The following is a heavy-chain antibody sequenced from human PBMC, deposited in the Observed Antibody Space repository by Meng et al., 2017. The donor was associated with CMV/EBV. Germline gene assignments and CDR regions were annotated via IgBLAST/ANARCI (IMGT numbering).Heavy chain of an antibody. CDR1: GFTFSSYG. Sequence: GGSLRLSCAASGFTFSSYGMHWVRQAPGKGLEWVAFIRYDGSNKYYADSVKGRSTISRDNSKNTLYLQMNSLRAEDTAVYYCARSIVVVPAAIKPLPDYWGQGTLVTVSS. CDR2: IRYDGSNK. D-gene: IGHD2-2*02. V-gene: IGHV3-30*02. J-gene: IGHJ4*02. CDR3: ARSIVVVPAAIKPLPDY.